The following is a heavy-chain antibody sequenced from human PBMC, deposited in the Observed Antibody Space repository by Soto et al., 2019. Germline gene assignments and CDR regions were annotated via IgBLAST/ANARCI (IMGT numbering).Heavy chain of an antibody. CDR3: ARCRVYFCSGYRYYYGMDV. J-gene: IGHJ6*01. CDR1: GGSFSGYY. CDR2: INHSGST. D-gene: IGHD3-3*01. V-gene: IGHV4-34*01. Sequence: PSETLSLTCAVYGGSFSGYYWSWIRQPPGTGLEWIGEINHSGSTNYNPSLNSRVTISVDTSKNQFSLKLSSVTAADTAVYYCARCRVYFCSGYRYYYGMDVWGEGSTVSVSS.